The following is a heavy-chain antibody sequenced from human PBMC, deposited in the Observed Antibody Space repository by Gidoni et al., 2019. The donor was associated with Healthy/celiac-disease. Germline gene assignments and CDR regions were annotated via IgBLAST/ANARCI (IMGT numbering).Heavy chain of an antibody. J-gene: IGHJ4*02. CDR3: ARDERRVTAIPLGY. CDR2: IYYSGST. D-gene: IGHD2-21*02. CDR1: GGSVSSGSYY. V-gene: IGHV4-61*01. Sequence: QVQLQESGPGLVKPSETLSLTCTVSGGSVSSGSYYWSWIRQPPGKGLEWIGYIYYSGSTNYNPSLKSRVTISVDTSKNQFSLKLSSVTAADTAVYYCARDERRVTAIPLGYWGQGTLVTVSS.